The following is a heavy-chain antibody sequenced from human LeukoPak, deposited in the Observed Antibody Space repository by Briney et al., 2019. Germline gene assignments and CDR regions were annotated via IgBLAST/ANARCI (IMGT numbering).Heavy chain of an antibody. J-gene: IGHJ5*02. V-gene: IGHV4-61*02. CDR2: IYASGSI. CDR1: GGSISSGSYY. Sequence: SETLSLTCTVSGGSISSGSYYWSWIRQPAGKGLEWFGRIYASGSINYNPSLKSRVTISVDTSKNQFSLKLSSVTAADTAVYYGARTSGRWFDPWGQGTLVTVSS. D-gene: IGHD1-1*01. CDR3: ARTSGRWFDP.